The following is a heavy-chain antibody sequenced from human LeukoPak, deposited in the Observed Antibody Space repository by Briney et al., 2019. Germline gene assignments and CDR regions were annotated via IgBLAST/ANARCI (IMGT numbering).Heavy chain of an antibody. CDR2: ISSSSSYI. J-gene: IGHJ4*02. CDR1: GFTFSSYS. D-gene: IGHD6-13*01. CDR3: ASLDDSSSRG. V-gene: IGHV3-21*01. Sequence: GGSLRLSCAASGFTFSSYSMNWVRQAPGKGLEWVSSISSSSSYIYYADSVKGRFTISRDNAKNSLHLQMNSLRAEDTAVYYCASLDDSSSRGWGQGTLVTVPS.